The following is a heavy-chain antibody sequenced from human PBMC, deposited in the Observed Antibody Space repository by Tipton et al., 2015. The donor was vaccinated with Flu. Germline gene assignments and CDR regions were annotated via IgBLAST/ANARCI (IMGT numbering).Heavy chain of an antibody. CDR3: ARGLGSGSYMVFVF. CDR2: IYYSGST. CDR1: GGSVSSGPYY. Sequence: TLSLTCTVSGGSVSSGPYYWSWIRQHPGKGLEWIGYIYYSGSTYYNSSLESRVTISVDTSTKQFSLRLRSVTAADTAVYYCARGLGSGSYMVFVFWGQGTLVTISS. J-gene: IGHJ4*02. D-gene: IGHD3-10*01. V-gene: IGHV4-31*03.